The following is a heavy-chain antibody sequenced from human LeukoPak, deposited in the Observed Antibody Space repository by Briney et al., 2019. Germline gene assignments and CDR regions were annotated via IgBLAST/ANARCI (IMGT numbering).Heavy chain of an antibody. CDR2: IIPIFGTA. CDR1: GGTFSSHA. D-gene: IGHD3-22*01. Sequence: AASVKVSCKASGGTFSSHAISWVRQAPGQGLEWMGGIIPIFGTANYAQKFQGRVTITADESTSTAYMELSSLRSEDTAVYYCARDLSAYYYDSSGYHGTWGQGTLVTVSS. J-gene: IGHJ5*02. V-gene: IGHV1-69*13. CDR3: ARDLSAYYYDSSGYHGT.